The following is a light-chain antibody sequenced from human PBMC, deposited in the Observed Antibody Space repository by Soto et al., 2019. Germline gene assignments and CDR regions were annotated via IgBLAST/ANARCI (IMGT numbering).Light chain of an antibody. CDR3: QNYNSDPKT. V-gene: IGKV1-27*01. Sequence: DIQMTQSPSSLSASVGDRVIITCRASQGISNSLAWYQQKPGKVPKLLIYAASTLQSGGPSRFSGSGSGTDFTLTISSLQPEDVATYYCQNYNSDPKTFGQGTKVEIK. J-gene: IGKJ1*01. CDR1: QGISNS. CDR2: AAS.